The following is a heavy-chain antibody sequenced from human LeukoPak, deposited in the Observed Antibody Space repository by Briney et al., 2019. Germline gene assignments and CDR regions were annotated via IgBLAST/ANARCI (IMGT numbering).Heavy chain of an antibody. V-gene: IGHV3-7*01. J-gene: IGHJ4*02. CDR2: IKXDGSQK. CDR3: ARWAGYSSTWYGLFDY. Sequence: AGGSLRLSCVGSGFAFRTYWMTWVRQAPGKGLEWVATIKXDGSQKDHVDSVKGRFTISRDNAKNSLYLQMNSLRAEDTAVYCCARWAGYSSTWYGLFDYWGQGTLVTVSS. D-gene: IGHD6-13*01. CDR1: GFAFRTYW.